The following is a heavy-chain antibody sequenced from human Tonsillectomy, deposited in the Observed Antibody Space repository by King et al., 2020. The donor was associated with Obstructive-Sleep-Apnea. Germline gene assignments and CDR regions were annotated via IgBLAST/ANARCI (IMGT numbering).Heavy chain of an antibody. V-gene: IGHV3-7*01. CDR2: IKQDGSEK. J-gene: IGHJ4*02. CDR1: GFTFSSYW. Sequence: EVQLVESGGGLVQPGGSLRLSCAASGFTFSSYWMSWVRQAPGKGLEWVANIKQDGSEKYYVDSGKGRFTISRDNAKNSLYLQMNSLRAEDTAVYYCARDFYYDSSGLHAYWGQGTLVTVSS. CDR3: ARDFYYDSSGLHAY. D-gene: IGHD3-22*01.